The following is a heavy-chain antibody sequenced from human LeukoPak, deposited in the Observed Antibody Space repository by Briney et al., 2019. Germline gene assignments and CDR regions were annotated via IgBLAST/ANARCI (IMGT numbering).Heavy chain of an antibody. CDR3: VQSTDQYFYGMDV. Sequence: SETLSLTCAVSDRSVSGDIWTWIRQPPGKGLEWVGEINHSGRPNYNPSLKCRVTISVDISKNVCSLKLTSVTAVDTAVYYCVQSTDQYFYGMDVWGQGTSVTVSS. D-gene: IGHD2-8*02. V-gene: IGHV4-34*01. CDR1: DRSVSGDI. J-gene: IGHJ6*02. CDR2: INHSGRP.